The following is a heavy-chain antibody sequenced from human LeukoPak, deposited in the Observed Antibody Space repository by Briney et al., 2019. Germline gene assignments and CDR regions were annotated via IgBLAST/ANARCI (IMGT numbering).Heavy chain of an antibody. CDR3: ATHGYSELRYFDWSTNE. Sequence: GGSLRLSCVVSGFTFSSHWMSWVRQAPGKGLEWVANIKEDGSEKYYVDSVKGRFTISRDNAKKSLYLQMDSLGAEDTAVYYCATHGYSELRYFDWSTNEWGQGTLVTVSS. CDR2: IKEDGSEK. J-gene: IGHJ4*02. CDR1: GFTFSSHW. V-gene: IGHV3-7*01. D-gene: IGHD3-9*01.